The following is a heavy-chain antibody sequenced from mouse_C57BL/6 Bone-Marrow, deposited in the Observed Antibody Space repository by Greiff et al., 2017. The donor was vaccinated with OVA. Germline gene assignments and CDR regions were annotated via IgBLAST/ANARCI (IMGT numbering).Heavy chain of an antibody. CDR1: GYTFTSYW. J-gene: IGHJ1*03. Sequence: VQLQQPGAELVKPGASVKLSCKASGYTFTSYWMQWVKQRPGQGLEWIGEIDPSDSYTNYNQKFKGKATLTVDTSSSTAYMQLSSLTSEDSAVYYCARGGLPRYWYFDVWGTGTTVTVSS. CDR2: IDPSDSYT. CDR3: ARGGLPRYWYFDV. D-gene: IGHD2-2*01. V-gene: IGHV1-50*01.